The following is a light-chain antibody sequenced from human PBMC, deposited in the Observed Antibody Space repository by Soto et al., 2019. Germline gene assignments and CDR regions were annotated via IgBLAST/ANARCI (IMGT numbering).Light chain of an antibody. CDR2: GVS. CDR3: SSFTGPTTLDV. J-gene: IGLJ1*01. Sequence: QSALTQPASVSGSPGQSVTISCTGTSSDVGAYKYVSWYQKHPGKAPKLMIYGVSNRPSGISNRFSGSKSGNTAFLTIYGLQPEDEADYYCSSFTGPTTLDVFGTGTKLTVL. V-gene: IGLV2-14*03. CDR1: SSDVGAYKY.